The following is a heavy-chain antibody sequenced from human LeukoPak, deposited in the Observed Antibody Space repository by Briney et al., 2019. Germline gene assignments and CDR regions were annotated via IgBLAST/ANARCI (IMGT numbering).Heavy chain of an antibody. CDR2: IFPIFNSA. V-gene: IGHV1-69*13. Sequence: SVKVSCKASGGTFSSYSISWVRQAPGQGLEWMGGIFPIFNSANYAQKFQGRVTITADESTSTAYMELSSLRSEDTAVYYCARVPSSGNYYWYYFDYWGQGTLVTVSS. D-gene: IGHD3-10*01. J-gene: IGHJ4*02. CDR3: ARVPSSGNYYWYYFDY. CDR1: GGTFSSYS.